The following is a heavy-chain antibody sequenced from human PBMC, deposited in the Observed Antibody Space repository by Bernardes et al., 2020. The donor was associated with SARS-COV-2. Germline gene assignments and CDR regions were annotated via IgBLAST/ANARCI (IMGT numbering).Heavy chain of an antibody. CDR2: ISGSGDRT. D-gene: IGHD3-22*01. J-gene: IGHJ4*02. CDR1: GFTFSSYA. Sequence: GGSLRLSVAASGFTFSSYAMSWVRQAPGKGLEWVSGISGSGDRTNYAGSVKGRFTISRDTSKSTLYLQMNSLRAEDTAVYYCAKGRDSGYLVPFDYWGQGTLVTVSS. V-gene: IGHV3-23*01. CDR3: AKGRDSGYLVPFDY.